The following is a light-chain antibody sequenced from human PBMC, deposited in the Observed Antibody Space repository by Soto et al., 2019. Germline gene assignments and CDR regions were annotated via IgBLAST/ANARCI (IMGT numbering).Light chain of an antibody. CDR2: AAS. CDR3: QQLNSYPQFT. Sequence: IQLSQSPSFLSASVGDRVTITCRAIRGISSYLAWYQQRPGKSPKLLIYAASTLQSGVPSRFSGSGSGTEFTLTINSLQPEDFATYYCQQLNSYPQFTFGPGTKVDIK. J-gene: IGKJ3*01. V-gene: IGKV1-9*01. CDR1: RGISSY.